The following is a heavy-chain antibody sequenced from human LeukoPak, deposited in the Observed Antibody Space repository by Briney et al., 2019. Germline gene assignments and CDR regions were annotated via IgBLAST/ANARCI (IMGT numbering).Heavy chain of an antibody. V-gene: IGHV3-30-3*01. D-gene: IGHD5-12*01. CDR3: ARESVDIVANYFDY. J-gene: IGHJ4*02. CDR1: GFTFSSYA. CDR2: ISYDGSNK. Sequence: PGGSLRLSCAASGFTFSSYAMHWVRQAPGKGLELVAVISYDGSNKYYADSVKGRFTISRDNSKNTLYLQMNSLRAEDTAVYYCARESVDIVANYFDYWGQGTLVTVSS.